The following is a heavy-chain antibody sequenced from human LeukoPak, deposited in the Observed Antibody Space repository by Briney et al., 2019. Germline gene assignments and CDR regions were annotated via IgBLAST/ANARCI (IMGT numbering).Heavy chain of an antibody. D-gene: IGHD3-22*01. V-gene: IGHV7-4-1*02. CDR2: INTNTGNP. CDR3: AVGLYYYDSSGYYAYYFDY. CDR1: GYTFTSYA. J-gene: IGHJ4*02. Sequence: ASVKVSCKASGYTFTSYAMNWVRQAPGQGPEWMGWINTNTGNPTYAQGFTGRFVFSLDTSVSTAYLQISSLKAEDTAVYYCAVGLYYYDSSGYYAYYFDYWGQGTLVTVSS.